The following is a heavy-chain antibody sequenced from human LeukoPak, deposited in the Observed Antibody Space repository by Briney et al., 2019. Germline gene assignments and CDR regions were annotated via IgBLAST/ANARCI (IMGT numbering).Heavy chain of an antibody. CDR2: IYYSGST. D-gene: IGHD6-13*01. CDR3: ASMGSSWYNWFDP. Sequence: SETLSLTCTVSGGSLSSYYWSWIRQPPGPGLEWIGYIYYSGSTNYNPSLKSRVTISVDTSKNQFSLKLSSVTAADTAVYYCASMGSSWYNWFDPWGQGTLVTVSS. CDR1: GGSLSSYY. J-gene: IGHJ5*02. V-gene: IGHV4-59*08.